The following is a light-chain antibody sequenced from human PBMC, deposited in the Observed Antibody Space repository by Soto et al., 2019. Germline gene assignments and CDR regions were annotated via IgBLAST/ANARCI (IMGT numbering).Light chain of an antibody. J-gene: IGKJ1*01. CDR2: GDS. CDR1: QSISNW. Sequence: DIQMTQSPSTLSASVGDRVTITCRASQSISNWLAWYQQKPGKAPKLLIYGDSSLESGVPSRFSGSGSGTEFTLTISSLQSDDFATYYCQQYNSYWTFGQGTKVDIK. V-gene: IGKV1-5*01. CDR3: QQYNSYWT.